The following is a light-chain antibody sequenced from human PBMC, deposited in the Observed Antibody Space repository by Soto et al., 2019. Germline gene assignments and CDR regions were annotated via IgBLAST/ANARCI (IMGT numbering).Light chain of an antibody. J-gene: IGLJ2*01. CDR2: EVS. V-gene: IGLV2-14*01. CDR1: SSDIGAYNY. Sequence: QSVLTQPASVSGSPGHSITISCTGTSSDIGAYNYVSWYQQHPGKAPKVMIYEVSNRPSGVSNRFSGSKSGNTASLTISGLQAEDEADYYCCAYTTTTTLLFGGGTKLTVL. CDR3: CAYTTTTTLL.